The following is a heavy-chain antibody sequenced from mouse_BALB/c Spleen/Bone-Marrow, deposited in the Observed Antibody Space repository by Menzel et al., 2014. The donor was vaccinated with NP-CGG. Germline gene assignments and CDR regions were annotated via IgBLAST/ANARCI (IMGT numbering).Heavy chain of an antibody. D-gene: IGHD1-1*01. CDR3: KSNNYGSSRGFVY. Sequence: VKLMESDAELVKPGASVKISCKASGYTFTDHAIHWVKQKPEQGLEWIGHISPGNGDIKYNEKFKGKATLTADKSSSTAYMQLNSLTSEDAAVYFCKSNNYGSSRGFVYWGQGTLVTVSA. CDR2: ISPGNGDI. CDR1: GYTFTDHA. J-gene: IGHJ3*01. V-gene: IGHV1S53*02.